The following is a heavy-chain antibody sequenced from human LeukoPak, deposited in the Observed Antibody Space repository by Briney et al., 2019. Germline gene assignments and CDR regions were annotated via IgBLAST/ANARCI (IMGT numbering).Heavy chain of an antibody. Sequence: GSLRLSCAASGFTFSSYAMHWVRQAPGKGLEWVAVISYDGSNKYYADSVKGRFTISRDNSKNTLYLQMNSLRAEDTAVYYCARVWGLNFDYWGQGTLVTVSS. CDR1: GFTFSSYA. J-gene: IGHJ4*02. CDR2: ISYDGSNK. V-gene: IGHV3-30-3*01. D-gene: IGHD3-16*01. CDR3: ARVWGLNFDY.